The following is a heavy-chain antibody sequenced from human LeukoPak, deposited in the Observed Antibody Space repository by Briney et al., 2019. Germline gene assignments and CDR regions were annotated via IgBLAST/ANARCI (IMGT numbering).Heavy chain of an antibody. CDR1: GGSISSYQ. D-gene: IGHD6-13*01. Sequence: SETLSLTCTVSGGSISSYQWSWIRQPAGKGLEWIGRIFTSGSTNYNPSLKSRVTMSVDTSKNQFSLKLISVTAADTAVYYCARDGSSWPFFDSWGQGTLVTVSS. CDR2: IFTSGST. J-gene: IGHJ4*02. V-gene: IGHV4-4*07. CDR3: ARDGSSWPFFDS.